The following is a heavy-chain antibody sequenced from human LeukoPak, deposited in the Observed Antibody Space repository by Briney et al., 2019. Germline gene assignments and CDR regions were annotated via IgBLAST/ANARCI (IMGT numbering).Heavy chain of an antibody. CDR3: ARVVVVPPNYYYYYYMDV. CDR1: GYTFTGYY. CDR2: INPNSGGT. Sequence: ASVKVSCKASGYTFTGYYMHWVRQAPGQGLEWMGWINPNSGGTNYAQKFQGRVTMTRDTSISTAYMELSRLTSDDTAVYYCARVVVVPPNYYYYYYMDVWGKGTTVTVSS. J-gene: IGHJ6*03. V-gene: IGHV1-2*02. D-gene: IGHD2-2*01.